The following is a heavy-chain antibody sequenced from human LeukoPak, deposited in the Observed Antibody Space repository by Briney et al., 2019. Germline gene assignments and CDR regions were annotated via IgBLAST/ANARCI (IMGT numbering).Heavy chain of an antibody. V-gene: IGHV3-7*01. D-gene: IGHD3-10*01. Sequence: GGSLRLSCAASGFTFSGYWMSWVRQAPEKGLEWVANIKQDGVDSVKGRFTISRDNAKNSLYLQMNSLRAEDTAVYYCAREIRTMIRGVIVTYYFDYWGQGTLVTVSS. CDR1: GFTFSGYW. CDR2: IKQDG. CDR3: AREIRTMIRGVIVTYYFDY. J-gene: IGHJ4*02.